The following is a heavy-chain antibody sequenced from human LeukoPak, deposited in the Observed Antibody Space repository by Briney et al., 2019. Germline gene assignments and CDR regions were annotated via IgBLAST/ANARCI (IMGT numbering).Heavy chain of an antibody. CDR3: ARGPLMTITDENLGY. CDR1: GGSFSGYY. Sequence: SETRSLTCAVYGGSFSGYYWSWIRQPPGKGLEWIGEINHSGSTNYNPSLKSRVTISVDTSKNQFSLKLSSVTAADTAVYYCARGPLMTITDENLGYWGQGTLVTVSS. V-gene: IGHV4-34*01. J-gene: IGHJ4*02. CDR2: INHSGST. D-gene: IGHD4/OR15-4a*01.